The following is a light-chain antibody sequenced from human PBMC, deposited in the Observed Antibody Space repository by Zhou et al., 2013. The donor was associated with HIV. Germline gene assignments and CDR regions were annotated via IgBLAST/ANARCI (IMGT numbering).Light chain of an antibody. CDR2: RAS. V-gene: IGKV3-20*01. J-gene: IGKJ2*01. CDR3: QLYGSSPPYT. CDR1: QHLSTKF. Sequence: EIVLTQSPGTLTLSPGERATLSCRASQHLSTKFIAWYQQRPGQAPRLLIYRASNRVTGIPDRFSGSGSGTDFTLTASRLEPEDFAVYFCQLYGSSPPYTFGQGTKPGGQT.